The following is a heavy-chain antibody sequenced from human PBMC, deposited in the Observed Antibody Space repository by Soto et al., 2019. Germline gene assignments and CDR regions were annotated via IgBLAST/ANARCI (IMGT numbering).Heavy chain of an antibody. CDR2: ISAYNGNT. D-gene: IGHD6-19*01. V-gene: IGHV1-18*01. Sequence: ASVKVSCKASGYTFTSYGISWVRQAPGQGLEWMGWISAYNGNTNYAQKLQGRVTMTTDTSTSTAYMELRSPRSDDTAVYYCARDPPYSSGWYAGFAPWGQGTLVTVSS. J-gene: IGHJ5*02. CDR1: GYTFTSYG. CDR3: ARDPPYSSGWYAGFAP.